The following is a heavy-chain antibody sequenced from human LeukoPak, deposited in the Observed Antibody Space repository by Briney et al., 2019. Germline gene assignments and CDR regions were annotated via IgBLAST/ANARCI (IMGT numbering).Heavy chain of an antibody. CDR1: GGSFSSGGYS. CDR2: IYYSGST. V-gene: IGHV4-30-4*07. D-gene: IGHD3-10*01. CDR3: AVNPDYYGSGSYRSWFDP. Sequence: SETLSLTCAVSGGSFSSGGYSWSWIRQPPGKGLGWIGYIYYSGSTYYNPSLKSRVTISVDTSKNQFSLKLSSVTAADTAVYYCAVNPDYYGSGSYRSWFDPWGQGTLVTASS. J-gene: IGHJ5*02.